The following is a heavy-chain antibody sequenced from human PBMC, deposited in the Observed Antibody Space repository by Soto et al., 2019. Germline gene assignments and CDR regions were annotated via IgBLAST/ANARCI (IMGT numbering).Heavy chain of an antibody. CDR1: GGSFTDDY. J-gene: IGHJ4*02. CDR3: TRRPAGRPIDY. CDR2: IYNIGTT. Sequence: SETLSLTCAVSGGSFTDDYWNWIRQPPGKGLEWIGYIYNIGTTNYNPSLNGRVSISVDTSKMQFSLKMYSVTAADTAVYYCTRRPAGRPIDYWGRGTLVTVSS. V-gene: IGHV4-59*08.